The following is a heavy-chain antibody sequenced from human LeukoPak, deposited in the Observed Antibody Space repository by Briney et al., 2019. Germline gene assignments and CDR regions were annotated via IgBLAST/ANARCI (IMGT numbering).Heavy chain of an antibody. CDR1: GFTFSSYA. Sequence: GGSLRLSCAASGFTFSSYAMSWVRQAPGKGLEWVSSITSSGSGTYYADSVKGRFTISRDNSKSTLYLQMNSLRADDTAIYYYAQGGTYWGQGTLVTVSS. CDR2: ITSSGSGT. J-gene: IGHJ4*02. V-gene: IGHV3-23*05. CDR3: AQGGTY.